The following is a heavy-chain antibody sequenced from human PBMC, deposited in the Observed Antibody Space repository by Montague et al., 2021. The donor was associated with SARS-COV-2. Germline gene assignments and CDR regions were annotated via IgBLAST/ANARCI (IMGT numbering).Heavy chain of an antibody. V-gene: IGHV3-66*01. CDR2: IYSSGDT. CDR3: TRGGIVGATWGGGDYGMDV. CDR1: GFTVSSTY. Sequence: SLRLSCAASGFTVSSTYMSWVRQAPGKGLEWISVIYSSGDTYHADSMKDRFTISRDNSKNTVYLQMNSLRAEDTAVYYCTRGGIVGATWGGGDYGMDVWGQGTTVTVSS. J-gene: IGHJ6*02. D-gene: IGHD1-26*01.